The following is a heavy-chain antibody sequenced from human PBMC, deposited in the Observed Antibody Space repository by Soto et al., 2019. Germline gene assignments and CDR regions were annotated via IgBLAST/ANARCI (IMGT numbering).Heavy chain of an antibody. CDR2: IIPILGIA. V-gene: IGHV1-69*02. Sequence: QVQLVQSGAEVKKPGSSVKVSCKASGGTFSSYTISWVRQAPGQGLEWMGRIIPILGIANYAQKFQGRVTITADKSTSTAYMELSSLRSEDTAVYYCARVEGYCSGGCCFWGQGTLVTVSS. CDR3: ARVEGYCSGGCCF. J-gene: IGHJ4*02. CDR1: GGTFSSYT. D-gene: IGHD2-15*01.